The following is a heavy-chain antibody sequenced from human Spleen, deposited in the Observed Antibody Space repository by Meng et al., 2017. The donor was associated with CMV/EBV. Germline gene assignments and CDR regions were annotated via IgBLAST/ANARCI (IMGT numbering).Heavy chain of an antibody. D-gene: IGHD3-22*01. CDR2: IYTSGST. CDR3: ARVFYDDSSGYYPPRGYYFDY. V-gene: IGHV4-4*07. Sequence: QVPLQESGPGLVKPSETLSLPCTVSGGSISSYYWSWIRQPAGKGLEWIGRIYTSGSTNYNPSLKSRVTMSVDTSKNQFSLKLSSVTAADTAVYYCARVFYDDSSGYYPPRGYYFDYWGQGTLVTVSS. J-gene: IGHJ4*02. CDR1: GGSISSYY.